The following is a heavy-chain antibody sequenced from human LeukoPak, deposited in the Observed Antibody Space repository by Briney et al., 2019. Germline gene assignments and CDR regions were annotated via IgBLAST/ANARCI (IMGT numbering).Heavy chain of an antibody. J-gene: IGHJ4*02. Sequence: ASVKVSCKASGYTFTDFYIHWVRQAPGQGLEWRGWINTKSGDTRYEQKFQGRITMTRDTTIRAAYMDLSTLTSDDTAVYYCARGYRSSAYTYWGQGTLVTVSS. D-gene: IGHD6-13*01. CDR3: ARGYRSSAYTY. V-gene: IGHV1-2*02. CDR2: INTKSGDT. CDR1: GYTFTDFY.